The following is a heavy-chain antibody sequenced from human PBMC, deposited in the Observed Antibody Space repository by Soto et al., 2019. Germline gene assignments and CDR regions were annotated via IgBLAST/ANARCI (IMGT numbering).Heavy chain of an antibody. CDR2: IHPSGST. J-gene: IGHJ4*01. Sequence: SETLSLTCAVYGGSFSGYYWSWIRQPPGKGLEWIGEIHPSGSTNYDPSLKSRVTISVNTSKSQFSLNLSSVTAADTAVYFCARGQDTAKVGYWGHGTLVTVSS. CDR1: GGSFSGYY. CDR3: ARGQDTAKVGY. V-gene: IGHV4-34*01. D-gene: IGHD5-18*01.